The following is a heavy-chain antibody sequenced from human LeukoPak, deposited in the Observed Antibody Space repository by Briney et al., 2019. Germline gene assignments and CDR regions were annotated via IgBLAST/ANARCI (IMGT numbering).Heavy chain of an antibody. CDR2: IYSGGST. J-gene: IGHJ5*02. Sequence: GGSLRLSCADSGFTVSSNYMSWVRQAPGKGLEWVSVIYSGGSTYYADSVKGRFTISRDNSKNTLYLQMNSLRAEDTAVYYCARSLFWSGYYSPWGQGTLVTVSS. CDR1: GFTVSSNY. V-gene: IGHV3-66*01. CDR3: ARSLFWSGYYSP. D-gene: IGHD3-3*01.